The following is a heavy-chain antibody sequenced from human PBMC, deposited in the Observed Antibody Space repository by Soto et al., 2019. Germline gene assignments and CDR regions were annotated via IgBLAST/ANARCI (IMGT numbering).Heavy chain of an antibody. CDR2: IYYSGST. J-gene: IGHJ3*02. Sequence: LSLTCTVSGGSISSGGYYWSWIRQHPGKGLEWIGYIYYSGSTYYNPSLKSRVTISVDTSKNQFSLKLSSVTAADTAVYYCARDRSDDYGDSNAFDIRGQGTMVTVSS. D-gene: IGHD4-17*01. CDR3: ARDRSDDYGDSNAFDI. V-gene: IGHV4-31*03. CDR1: GGSISSGGYY.